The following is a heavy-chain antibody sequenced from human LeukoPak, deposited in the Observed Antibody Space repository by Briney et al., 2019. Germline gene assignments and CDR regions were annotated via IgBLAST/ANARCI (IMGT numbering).Heavy chain of an antibody. Sequence: ASVKVSCKASGYTFTSYGISWVRQAPGQGLEWMGWISAYNGNTNYAQKLQGRVTMTTDTSTSTAYMELRSLRSDDTAVYYCAREGGSSDSNYVFYPIYWGQGTLVTVSS. CDR1: GYTFTSYG. V-gene: IGHV1-18*01. CDR3: AREGGSSDSNYVFYPIY. J-gene: IGHJ4*02. CDR2: ISAYNGNT. D-gene: IGHD4-11*01.